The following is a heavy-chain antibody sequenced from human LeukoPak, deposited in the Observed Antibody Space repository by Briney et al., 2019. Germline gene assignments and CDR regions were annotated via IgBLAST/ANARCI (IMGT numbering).Heavy chain of an antibody. Sequence: GGSLRLSCAASGFTFDDYAMHWVRQAPGKGLEWVSLISWDGGSTYYADSVKGRFTISRDNSKNSLYLQMNSLRAEDTALYYCAKDMAHHRRYYYDSSGRGSLDYWGQGTLVTVSS. J-gene: IGHJ4*02. CDR2: ISWDGGST. D-gene: IGHD3-22*01. CDR1: GFTFDDYA. CDR3: AKDMAHHRRYYYDSSGRGSLDY. V-gene: IGHV3-43D*03.